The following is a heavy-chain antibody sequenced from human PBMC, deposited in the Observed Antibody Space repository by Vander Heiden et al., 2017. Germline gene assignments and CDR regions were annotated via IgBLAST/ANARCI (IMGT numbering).Heavy chain of an antibody. D-gene: IGHD5-18*01. Sequence: EVQLLESGGGLVRPGQSLRRSCEASGSTFENHAMHWVRQVAGKGLEWVSGINWSGEFIGYAASVRGRFTMSRDNAENVVYLQMTSLRPEDTAFYYCAKGYGDSYPHYFNDWGQGTLVTVS. CDR2: INWSGEFI. CDR3: AKGYGDSYPHYFND. CDR1: GSTFENHA. J-gene: IGHJ4*02. V-gene: IGHV3-9*01.